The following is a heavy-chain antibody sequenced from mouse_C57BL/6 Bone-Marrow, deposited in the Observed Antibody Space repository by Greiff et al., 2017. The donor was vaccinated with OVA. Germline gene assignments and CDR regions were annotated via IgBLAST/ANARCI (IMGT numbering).Heavy chain of an antibody. D-gene: IGHD2-13*01. Sequence: EVQGVESGGGLVQPGESLKLSCESNEYEFPSHDMSWVRKTPEKRLELVAAINSDGGSTYYPDTMERRFIISRDNTKKTRYLQMRSLRSEETALYYCARRGYGDYLYYFDYWGKGTTLTVSS. V-gene: IGHV5-2*01. CDR3: ARRGYGDYLYYFDY. J-gene: IGHJ2*01. CDR2: INSDGGST. CDR1: EYEFPSHD.